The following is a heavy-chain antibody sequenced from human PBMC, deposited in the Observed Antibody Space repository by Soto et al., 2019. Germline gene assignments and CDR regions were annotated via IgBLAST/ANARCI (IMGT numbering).Heavy chain of an antibody. D-gene: IGHD2-15*01. CDR1: GFTFSSYW. V-gene: IGHV3-74*01. J-gene: IGHJ5*02. Sequence: PGGSLRLSCAASGFTFSSYWMHWVHQAPGKGLVWVSRINSDGSSTSYADSVKGRFTISRDNAKNTLYLQMNSLRADDTAVYYCARYLPGVLALQSRFDPWGQGTLVTVSS. CDR3: ARYLPGVLALQSRFDP. CDR2: INSDGSST.